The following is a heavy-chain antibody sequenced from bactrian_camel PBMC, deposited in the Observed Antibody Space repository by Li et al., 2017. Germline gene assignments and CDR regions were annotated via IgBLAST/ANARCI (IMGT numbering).Heavy chain of an antibody. CDR3: AAEVRPGGCGSGFVGDEYKY. CDR1: APISSMAC. Sequence: HVQLVESGGGSVQVGGSLKLSCFASAPISSMACMGWFRQAPGKLREGVAVNYIGGGGSTWYDESVKGRFTISHVNANNTLHLQMNSLKPEDTAVYYCAAEVRPGGCGSGFVGDEYKYWGQGTQVTVS. J-gene: IGHJ4*01. V-gene: IGHV3-3*01. CDR2: NYIGGGGST. D-gene: IGHD3*01.